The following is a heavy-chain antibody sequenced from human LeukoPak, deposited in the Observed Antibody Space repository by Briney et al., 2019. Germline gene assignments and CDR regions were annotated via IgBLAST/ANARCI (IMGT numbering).Heavy chain of an antibody. V-gene: IGHV1-2*02. Sequence: ASVKVSCKASGYTFTSYGISWVRQAPGQGLEWMGWINPNSGGTNYAQKFQGRVTMTRDTSISTAYMELSRLRSDDTAVYYCARGSGSYYENAFDIWGQGTMVTVSS. CDR2: INPNSGGT. CDR3: ARGSGSYYENAFDI. CDR1: GYTFTSYG. J-gene: IGHJ3*02. D-gene: IGHD1-26*01.